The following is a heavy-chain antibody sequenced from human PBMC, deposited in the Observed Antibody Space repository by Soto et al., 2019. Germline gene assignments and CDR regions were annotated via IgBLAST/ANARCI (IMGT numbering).Heavy chain of an antibody. CDR3: AGSMVRGAIGAFDA. D-gene: IGHD3-10*01. CDR2: IYYSGNT. CDR1: GGSISSGTSY. V-gene: IGHV4-30-4*01. J-gene: IGHJ3*01. Sequence: QVQLQESGPGLVKPSQTLSLTCTVSGGSISSGTSYWTWIRQAPGTGLELIGYIYYSGNTFYNPSLKSRVTISIDTSKNQFSLKLSSVTAADTAVYYCAGSMVRGAIGAFDAWGQGTVVTVSS.